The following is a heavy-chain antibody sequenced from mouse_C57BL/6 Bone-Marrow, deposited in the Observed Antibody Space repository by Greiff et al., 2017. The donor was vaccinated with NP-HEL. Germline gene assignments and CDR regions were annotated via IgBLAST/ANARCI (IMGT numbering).Heavy chain of an antibody. Sequence: VQLQQSGAELVRPGASVKLSCKASGYTFTDYYINWVKQRPGQGLEWIARIYPGSGNTYYNEKFKGKATLTAEKSSSTAYMQLSSLTSEDSAVYFGAREGGITTAYFDYWGQGTTLTVSS. V-gene: IGHV1-76*01. J-gene: IGHJ2*01. CDR3: AREGGITTAYFDY. D-gene: IGHD1-1*01. CDR1: GYTFTDYY. CDR2: IYPGSGNT.